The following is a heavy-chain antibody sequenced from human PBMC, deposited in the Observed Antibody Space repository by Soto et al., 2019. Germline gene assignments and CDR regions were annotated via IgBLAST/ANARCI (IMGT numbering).Heavy chain of an antibody. J-gene: IGHJ4*02. Sequence: EVHLLESGGGLVQPGGSLRLSCAASGFTFSNYAMSWVRQAPGKGLEWVSSISGGGTTTFYADSVKGRFTIARDYSKNTLYRQMNSLRAADTAVYYCTRAGYGYCGGDCYSSCDYWGQGTLVTVSS. CDR2: ISGGGTTT. D-gene: IGHD2-21*01. CDR1: GFTFSNYA. V-gene: IGHV3-23*01. CDR3: TRAGYGYCGGDCYSSCDY.